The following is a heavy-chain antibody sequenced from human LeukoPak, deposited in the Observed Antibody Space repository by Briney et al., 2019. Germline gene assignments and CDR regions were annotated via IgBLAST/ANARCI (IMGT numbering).Heavy chain of an antibody. CDR2: INIDGATT. Sequence: QPGGSLRLSRAASGFTFSGYWMHWVRQAPGKGLEWVSRINIDGATTNYADSVKGRFTISRDNAKNTLHLQMNSLRADDTAVYYCVRGAVGTGVWFDPWGQGTLVTVSS. D-gene: IGHD1-26*01. J-gene: IGHJ5*02. V-gene: IGHV3-74*01. CDR1: GFTFSGYW. CDR3: VRGAVGTGVWFDP.